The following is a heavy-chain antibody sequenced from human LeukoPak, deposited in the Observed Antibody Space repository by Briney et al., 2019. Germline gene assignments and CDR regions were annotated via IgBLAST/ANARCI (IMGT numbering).Heavy chain of an antibody. Sequence: PGGSLRLSCGASGFIFSKYWMAWVRQAPGKGLEWVANIKQDGSDKYCEDSVKGRFNISRDNAKNSVFLQMNSLRAEDTAVYYCARVLFGDPWFTLWGQGTLVTVSS. CDR1: GFIFSKYW. D-gene: IGHD3-10*01. J-gene: IGHJ4*02. V-gene: IGHV3-7*01. CDR3: ARVLFGDPWFTL. CDR2: IKQDGSDK.